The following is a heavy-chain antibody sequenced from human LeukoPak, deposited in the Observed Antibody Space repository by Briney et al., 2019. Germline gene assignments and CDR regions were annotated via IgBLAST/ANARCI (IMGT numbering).Heavy chain of an antibody. CDR3: VSTPDDYGDYGDYGD. Sequence: PGGSLRLSCAASGFTFGSYWMRWVRQAPGKGLVWVSRINTDGSSTNYADSVKGRFTISRDNAKNTLYLQMNGLRAEDTAVYYCVSTPDDYGDYGDYGDWGQGTLVTVSS. CDR2: INTDGSST. D-gene: IGHD4-17*01. CDR1: GFTFGSYW. V-gene: IGHV3-74*01. J-gene: IGHJ4*02.